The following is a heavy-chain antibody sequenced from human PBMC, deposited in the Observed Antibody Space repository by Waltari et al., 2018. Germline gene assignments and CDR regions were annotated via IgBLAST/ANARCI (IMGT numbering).Heavy chain of an antibody. J-gene: IGHJ5*02. D-gene: IGHD3-22*01. CDR1: GYTFISNA. Sequence: QVQLVQSGSELKEPGASVKVSCQTSGYTFISNAMNWLRQAPGQGLQWMGWINTNPGNPTYAQGFTGRFVCSLDTSVGTAYLQINSLEAADTAVYYCAAWLDYLSSYFDPWGQGTLVTVSS. V-gene: IGHV7-4-1*02. CDR3: AAWLDYLSSYFDP. CDR2: INTNPGNP.